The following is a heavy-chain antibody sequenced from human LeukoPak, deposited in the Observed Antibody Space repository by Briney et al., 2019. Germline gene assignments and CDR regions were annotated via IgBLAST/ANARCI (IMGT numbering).Heavy chain of an antibody. CDR1: GFTFSSYV. J-gene: IGHJ4*02. D-gene: IGHD1-26*01. CDR2: ISGSGGST. Sequence: GGSLRLSCAASGFTFSSYVMSWVRQAPGKGLEWVSAISGSGGSTYYADSVKGRFTISRDNSKNTLYLQMISLRAEDTAVYYCAKEYGGSYSSLDYWGQGTLVTVSS. V-gene: IGHV3-23*01. CDR3: AKEYGGSYSSLDY.